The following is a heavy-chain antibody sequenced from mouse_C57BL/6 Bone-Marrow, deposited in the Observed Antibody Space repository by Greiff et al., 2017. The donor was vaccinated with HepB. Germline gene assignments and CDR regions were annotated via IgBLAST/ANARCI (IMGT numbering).Heavy chain of an antibody. Sequence: QVQLKQPGAELVKPGASVKMSCKASGYTFTSYWITWVKQRPGQGLEWIGDIYPGSGSTNYNEKFKSKATLTVDTSSSTAYMQLSSLTSEDSAVYYCARRGDYDYDLYYAMDYWGQGTSVTVSS. CDR3: ARRGDYDYDLYYAMDY. CDR2: IYPGSGST. V-gene: IGHV1-55*01. J-gene: IGHJ4*01. CDR1: GYTFTSYW. D-gene: IGHD2-4*01.